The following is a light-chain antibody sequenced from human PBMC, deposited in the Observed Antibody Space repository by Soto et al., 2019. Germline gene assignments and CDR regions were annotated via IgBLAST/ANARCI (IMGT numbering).Light chain of an antibody. CDR1: ESVIKY. J-gene: IGKJ5*01. CDR2: GAS. Sequence: EIVLTQSPGTLSLSPGERATISCRASESVIKYLAWYQQKPGQAPRLLIHGASSRATGIPDRFSGSGSGTDFTLTINRLEPEDFAVYYCKQYSSSPPITFGQGKRLEI. V-gene: IGKV3-20*01. CDR3: KQYSSSPPIT.